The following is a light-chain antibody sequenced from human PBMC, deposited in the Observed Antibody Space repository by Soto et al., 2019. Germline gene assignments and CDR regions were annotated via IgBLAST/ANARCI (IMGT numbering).Light chain of an antibody. V-gene: IGKV1-9*01. J-gene: IGKJ4*01. Sequence: DIQLTQSPSFLSASERDRVTITCRASQVLSSYLAWYQQKPGKAPKLLIYGVSTLQSGVPSRFSGSGSGTEFTLTISSLQPEDFATYNCQQLNTYPLTFGGGTKVEIK. CDR2: GVS. CDR3: QQLNTYPLT. CDR1: QVLSSY.